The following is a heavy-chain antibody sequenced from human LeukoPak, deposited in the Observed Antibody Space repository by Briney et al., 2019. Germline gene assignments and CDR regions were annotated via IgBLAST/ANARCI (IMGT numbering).Heavy chain of an antibody. Sequence: GGSLRLSCAASGFMLSSYWMSWVRQAPGKGLEWVSYISSSGSTIYYADSVKGRFTISRDNAKNSLYLQMNSLRAEDTAVYYCAKDMDHDYDDYGFDYWGQGTPVTVSS. CDR2: ISSSGSTI. D-gene: IGHD4-17*01. V-gene: IGHV3-48*04. CDR3: AKDMDHDYDDYGFDY. CDR1: GFMLSSYW. J-gene: IGHJ4*02.